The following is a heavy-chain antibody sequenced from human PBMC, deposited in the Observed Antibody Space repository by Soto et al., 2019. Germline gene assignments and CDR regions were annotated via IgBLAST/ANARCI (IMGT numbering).Heavy chain of an antibody. J-gene: IGHJ4*02. D-gene: IGHD1-26*01. CDR1: GFTFSSYA. CDR2: ISGSGGST. Sequence: EVQLLESGGGLVQPGGSLRLSCAASGFTFSSYAMRWVRQAPVKGLEWVSAISGSGGSTYYADSVKGRFTISRDTSKNTLYLQMNSLSAEDTAVYYCARRGSGSYYDDWGQGTLVTVSS. V-gene: IGHV3-23*01. CDR3: ARRGSGSYYDD.